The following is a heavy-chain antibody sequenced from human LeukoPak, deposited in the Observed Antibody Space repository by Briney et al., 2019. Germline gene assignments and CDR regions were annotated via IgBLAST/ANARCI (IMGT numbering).Heavy chain of an antibody. CDR1: GFSFSSYH. J-gene: IGHJ4*02. V-gene: IGHV3-7*01. Sequence: GGSLRLSCVASGFSFSSYHMSWVRQAPGKGLGCVAHIFPDGHQESCDASVRGRFTVSRDNAKNSVFLQMNSLRVEDTAIYYCARWRWQQSEFDLWGQGALVTVSS. D-gene: IGHD5-24*01. CDR3: ARWRWQQSEFDL. CDR2: IFPDGHQE.